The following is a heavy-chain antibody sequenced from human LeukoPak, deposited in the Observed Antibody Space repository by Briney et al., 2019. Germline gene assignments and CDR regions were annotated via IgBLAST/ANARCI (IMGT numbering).Heavy chain of an antibody. D-gene: IGHD3-22*01. CDR3: AKDGYYESSGYSYFDY. Sequence: GGSLRLSCAASGFTFSSYAMSWVRQAPGKGLEWVSAISGSGGSTYYADSVKGRFTISRDNSKNTLSLQMNSLRAEDTAVYYCAKDGYYESSGYSYFDYWCQGTLVTAS. CDR2: ISGSGGST. V-gene: IGHV3-23*01. CDR1: GFTFSSYA. J-gene: IGHJ4*02.